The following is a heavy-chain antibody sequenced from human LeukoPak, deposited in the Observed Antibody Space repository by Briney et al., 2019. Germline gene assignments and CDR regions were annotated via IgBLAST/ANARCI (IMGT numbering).Heavy chain of an antibody. D-gene: IGHD2-2*01. CDR2: IKQDGSEK. CDR1: GFTFSSYW. CDR3: ARDAASSTSLYYYYYHMDV. Sequence: GGSLRLSCAASGFTFSSYWMSWVRQAPGKGLEWVANIKQDGSEKYYVDSVKGRFTISRDNAKNSLYLQMNSLRAEDTAVYYCARDAASSTSLYYYYYHMDVWGKGTTVTVSS. J-gene: IGHJ6*03. V-gene: IGHV3-7*01.